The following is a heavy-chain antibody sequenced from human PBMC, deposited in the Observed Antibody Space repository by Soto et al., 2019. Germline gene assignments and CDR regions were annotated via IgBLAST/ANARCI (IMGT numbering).Heavy chain of an antibody. V-gene: IGHV4-31*03. CDR3: ARGIGWVAAHFDY. CDR2: IYYSGST. J-gene: IGHJ4*02. CDR1: GGSISSGGYY. D-gene: IGHD2-15*01. Sequence: QVQLQESGPGLVKPSQTLSLTCTVSGGSISSGGYYWSWIRQHPGKGLEWIGYIYYSGSTYYNPSLKRRVTISVDTSKNQFSLKLSSMTAADTAVYYCARGIGWVAAHFDYWGQGTLVTVSS.